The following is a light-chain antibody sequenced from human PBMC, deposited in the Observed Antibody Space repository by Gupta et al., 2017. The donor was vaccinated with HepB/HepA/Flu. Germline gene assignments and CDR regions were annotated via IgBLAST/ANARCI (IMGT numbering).Light chain of an antibody. V-gene: IGLV3-25*03. CDR2: KGN. CDR3: QSADSSGTSVV. J-gene: IGLJ2*01. CDR1: ALPKQY. Sequence: SYELTQPPSVSVSPGQTARITCSGDALPKQYAYWYQQKPGQAPVLVIYKGNERPSGIPERFSGSSSGTTVTLTISGVQAEDEADYYCQSADSSGTSVVFGGGIKLTVL.